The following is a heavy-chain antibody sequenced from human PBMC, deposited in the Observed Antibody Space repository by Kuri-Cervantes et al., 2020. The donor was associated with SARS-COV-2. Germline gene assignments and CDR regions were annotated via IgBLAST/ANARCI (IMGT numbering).Heavy chain of an antibody. CDR3: ARAGLELRPSYYYYYMDV. CDR1: GYTFTSYG. Sequence: ASVKVFCKASGYTFTSYGISWVRQAPGQGLEWMGWISAYNGNTNYAQKRQGRVTMTTDTSTSTAYMELSRLRSDDTAVYYCARAGLELRPSYYYYYMDVWGKGTTVTVSS. CDR2: ISAYNGNT. D-gene: IGHD1-7*01. V-gene: IGHV1-18*01. J-gene: IGHJ6*03.